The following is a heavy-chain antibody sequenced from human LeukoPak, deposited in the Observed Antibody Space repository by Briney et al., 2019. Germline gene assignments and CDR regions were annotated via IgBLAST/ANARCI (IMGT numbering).Heavy chain of an antibody. D-gene: IGHD1-20*01. J-gene: IGHJ6*03. CDR2: INPNSGGT. CDR1: GYTFTGYY. CDR3: AREAYNWNDDDETLNYMDV. Sequence: GASVKVSCKVSGYTFTGYYMHWVRQAPGQGLEWMGWINPNSGGTNYAQKFQGRVTMTRDTSISTAYMELSRLRSDDTAVYYCAREAYNWNDDDETLNYMDVWGKGTTVTVSS. V-gene: IGHV1-2*02.